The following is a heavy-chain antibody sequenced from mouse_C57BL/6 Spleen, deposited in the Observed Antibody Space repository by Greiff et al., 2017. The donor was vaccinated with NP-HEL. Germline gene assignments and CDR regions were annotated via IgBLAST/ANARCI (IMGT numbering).Heavy chain of an antibody. CDR1: GYTFTSYW. CDR2: IDPSDSYT. D-gene: IGHD2-2*01. J-gene: IGHJ2*01. CDR3: AITMVTSFDY. Sequence: VQLQQPGAELVMPGASVKLSCKASGYTFTSYWMHWVMQRPGQGLEWIGEIDPSDSYTNYNQKFKGKSTLTVDKSSSTSCMQLSSLSSEDSAVYYYAITMVTSFDYWGQGTTLTVSS. V-gene: IGHV1-69*01.